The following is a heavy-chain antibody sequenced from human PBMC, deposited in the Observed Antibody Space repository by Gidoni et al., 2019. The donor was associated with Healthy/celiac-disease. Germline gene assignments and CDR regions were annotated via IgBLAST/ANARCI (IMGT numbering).Heavy chain of an antibody. J-gene: IGHJ6*02. V-gene: IGHV3-33*01. CDR2: IWYAGSNK. CDR1: GFTFSSYC. D-gene: IGHD6-13*01. CDR3: ARDARYSSSWYGDDYYYYGMDV. Sequence: QVQLVESGGGVVQPGRSMRLSCAASGFTFSSYCMHWVRQAPGKGLEWVAVIWYAGSNKYYADSVKGRFTISRDNSKNTLYLQMNSLRAEDTAVYYCARDARYSSSWYGDDYYYYGMDVWGQGTTVTVSS.